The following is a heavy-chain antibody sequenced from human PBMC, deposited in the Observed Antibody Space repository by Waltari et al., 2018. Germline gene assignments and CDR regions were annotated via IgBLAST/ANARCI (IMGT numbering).Heavy chain of an antibody. CDR2: IYYSGST. CDR3: ARAYGDYLRTDAFDI. Sequence: QLQLQESGPGLVKPSETLSLTCTVSGGSISSRSYYWGWIRQPPGKGLEWIGSIYYSGSTYYNPSLKSRVTISVDTSKSQFALKLSSVTAADTAVYYCARAYGDYLRTDAFDIWGQGTMVTVSS. D-gene: IGHD4-17*01. J-gene: IGHJ3*02. V-gene: IGHV4-39*07. CDR1: GGSISSRSYY.